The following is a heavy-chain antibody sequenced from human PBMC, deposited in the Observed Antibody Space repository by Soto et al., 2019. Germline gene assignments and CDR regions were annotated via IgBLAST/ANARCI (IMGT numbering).Heavy chain of an antibody. J-gene: IGHJ5*02. Sequence: QVQLVQSGAEVKKPGSSVKVSCKASGGTFSSYAISWVRQAPGQGLEWMGGIIPIFGTANYAQKFQGRVTITADESTSTAYMELSRLRSEDTAVYYCARGRTYYYDSSSPNWFDHWGQGTLVTVSS. CDR1: GGTFSSYA. D-gene: IGHD3-22*01. CDR2: IIPIFGTA. CDR3: ARGRTYYYDSSSPNWFDH. V-gene: IGHV1-69*01.